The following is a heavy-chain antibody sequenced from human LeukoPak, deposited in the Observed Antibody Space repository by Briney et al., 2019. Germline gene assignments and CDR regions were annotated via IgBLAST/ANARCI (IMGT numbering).Heavy chain of an antibody. D-gene: IGHD2-2*01. J-gene: IGHJ5*02. CDR3: ARQIVVVPAAIKWFDP. CDR2: INHSGST. CDR1: GGSFSCAY. Sequence: SETLSLTCAACGGSFSCAYWSWIRQPPGKGLEWIGEINHSGSTNYNPSLKSRVTISVDTSKNQFSLKLSSVTAADTAVYYCARQIVVVPAAIKWFDPWGQGILVTVSS. V-gene: IGHV4-34*01.